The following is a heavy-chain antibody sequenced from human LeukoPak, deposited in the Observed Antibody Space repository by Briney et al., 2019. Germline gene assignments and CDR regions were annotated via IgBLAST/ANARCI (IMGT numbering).Heavy chain of an antibody. D-gene: IGHD2-15*01. CDR3: ARAAIVVVVAATGFDY. CDR2: INHSGST. J-gene: IGHJ4*02. CDR1: GESFSGYY. V-gene: IGHV4-34*01. Sequence: SETLSLPCAVYGESFSGYYWSWIRQPPGKGLEWIEEINHSGSTNYNPSLKSRVTISVDTSKNQFSLKLSSVTAADTAVYYCARAAIVVVVAATGFDYWGQGTLVTVSS.